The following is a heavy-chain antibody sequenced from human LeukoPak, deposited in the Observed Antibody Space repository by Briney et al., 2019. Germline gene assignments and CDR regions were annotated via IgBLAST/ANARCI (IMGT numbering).Heavy chain of an antibody. J-gene: IGHJ5*02. CDR3: AKDLYTCYYDSSGSNWFDP. V-gene: IGHV3-23*01. Sequence: GGPLRLSCAASGFTFSSYWMHWVRQAPGKGLEWVSAISGSGGSTYYADSVKGRFTISRDNSKNTLYLQMNSLRAEDTAVYYCAKDLYTCYYDSSGSNWFDPWGQGTLVTVSS. D-gene: IGHD3-22*01. CDR2: ISGSGGST. CDR1: GFTFSSYW.